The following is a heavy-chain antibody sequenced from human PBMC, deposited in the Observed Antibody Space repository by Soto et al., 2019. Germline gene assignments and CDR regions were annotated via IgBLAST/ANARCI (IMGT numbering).Heavy chain of an antibody. V-gene: IGHV1-18*01. Sequence: EASVKVSCKASGYTFTSYGISWVRQAPGQGLEWMGWISAYNGNTNYAQKLQGRVTMTTDTSTSTAYMELRSLRSDDTAVYYCARDSGSYSGYYYYGMDVWGQGTTVTVSS. J-gene: IGHJ6*02. D-gene: IGHD1-26*01. CDR3: ARDSGSYSGYYYYGMDV. CDR2: ISAYNGNT. CDR1: GYTFTSYG.